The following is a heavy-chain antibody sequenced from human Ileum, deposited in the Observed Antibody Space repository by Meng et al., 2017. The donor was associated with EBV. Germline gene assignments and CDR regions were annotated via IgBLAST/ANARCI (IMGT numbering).Heavy chain of an antibody. J-gene: IGHJ5*02. CDR1: GYTFTSYG. Sequence: QVQLGQSGAEWKKPGASVQCSCKASGYTFTSYGINWVRQAPGQGLEWMGWISAFNGNTDYAQKFQGRVTMTTDTSTTTTYMELRSLRSDDTAVYYCARVVEGATSWLNRWGQGTLVTVSS. D-gene: IGHD1-26*01. CDR2: ISAFNGNT. V-gene: IGHV1-18*01. CDR3: ARVVEGATSWLNR.